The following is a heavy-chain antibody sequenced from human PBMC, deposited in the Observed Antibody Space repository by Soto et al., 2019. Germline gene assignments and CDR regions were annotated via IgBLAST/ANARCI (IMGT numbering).Heavy chain of an antibody. CDR3: AHSLISPKGYCSSTSCQYNWFDP. CDR1: GFSLSTSGVG. V-gene: IGHV2-5*02. CDR2: IYWDDDK. D-gene: IGHD2-2*01. J-gene: IGHJ5*02. Sequence: SGPTLVNPTQTLTLTCTFSGFSLSTSGVGVGWIRQPPGKALEWLALIYWDDDKRYSPSLKSRLTITKDTSKNQVVLTMTNMDPVDTATYYCAHSLISPKGYCSSTSCQYNWFDPWGQGTLVTVSS.